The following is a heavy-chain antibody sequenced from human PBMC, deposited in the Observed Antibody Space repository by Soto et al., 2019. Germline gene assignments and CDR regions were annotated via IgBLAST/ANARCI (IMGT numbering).Heavy chain of an antibody. CDR3: ARDSSGWYHDNWFDP. J-gene: IGHJ5*02. Sequence: QVQLVQSGAEVKKPGASVKVSRKASGYTFTSYGISWVRQAPGQGLEWMGWISAYNGNTNYAQKLQGRVTMTTDTSTSTAYMELRSLRSDDTAVYYCARDSSGWYHDNWFDPWGQGTLVTVSS. CDR2: ISAYNGNT. V-gene: IGHV1-18*01. D-gene: IGHD6-19*01. CDR1: GYTFTSYG.